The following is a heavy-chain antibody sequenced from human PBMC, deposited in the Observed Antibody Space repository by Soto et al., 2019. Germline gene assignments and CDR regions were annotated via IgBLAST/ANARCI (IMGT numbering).Heavy chain of an antibody. J-gene: IGHJ6*02. CDR2: ISYDGSNK. CDR1: GFTFSSYA. V-gene: IGHV3-30-3*01. CDR3: ARCPRVVPAAVYYYYGMDV. D-gene: IGHD2-2*01. Sequence: QVQLVESGGGVVQPGRSLRLSCAASGFTFSSYAMHWVRQAPGKGLEWVAVISYDGSNKYYADSVKGRFTISRDNSKNTLYLQVNSRRAEDTAGYYCARCPRVVPAAVYYYYGMDVCGHGTTVTVSS.